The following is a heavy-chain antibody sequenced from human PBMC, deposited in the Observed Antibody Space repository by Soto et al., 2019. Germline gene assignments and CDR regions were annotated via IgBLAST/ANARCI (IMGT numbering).Heavy chain of an antibody. CDR2: TKYSGST. D-gene: IGHD5-12*01. CDR3: AGDQYSGYRGGI. Sequence: QVQLQESGPGLVKPSETLSLTCTVSGGSVSSYCWSWIRQPPGKGLEWIGYTKYSGSTNYNPSLKSRVTISLDPSKNQFSLKLTSVTAADTAAYYCAGDQYSGYRGGIWGQGTMVTVSS. CDR1: GGSVSSYC. J-gene: IGHJ3*02. V-gene: IGHV4-59*02.